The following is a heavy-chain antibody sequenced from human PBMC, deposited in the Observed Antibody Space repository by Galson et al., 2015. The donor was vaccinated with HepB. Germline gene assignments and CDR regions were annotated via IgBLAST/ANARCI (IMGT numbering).Heavy chain of an antibody. V-gene: IGHV1-18*04. J-gene: IGHJ5*02. CDR3: ARDSSRQFLDWLLHNNWFDP. CDR2: ISPYNGNT. CDR1: GYTFTTYG. Sequence: SVKVSCKASGYTFTTYGVSWVRQAPGQGLEWMGWISPYNGNTNYAQKFQGRVTMTTDTSTSTAYMELRSLRSDDTAVYYCARDSSRQFLDWLLHNNWFDPWGQGTLVTVSS. D-gene: IGHD3-9*01.